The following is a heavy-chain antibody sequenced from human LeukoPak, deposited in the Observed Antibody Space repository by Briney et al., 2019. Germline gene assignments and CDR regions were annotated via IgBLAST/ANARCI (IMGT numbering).Heavy chain of an antibody. Sequence: GGSLRLSCAASGFTFSSYAMSWVRQARGKGLEWVSAISGSGGSTYYAASVKGRFTISRDNSTNTLYLQMNSLRAEDTAVYYCAKDRGYYDSSGYDYWGQGTLVTVSS. J-gene: IGHJ4*02. CDR2: ISGSGGST. V-gene: IGHV3-23*01. CDR1: GFTFSSYA. D-gene: IGHD3-22*01. CDR3: AKDRGYYDSSGYDY.